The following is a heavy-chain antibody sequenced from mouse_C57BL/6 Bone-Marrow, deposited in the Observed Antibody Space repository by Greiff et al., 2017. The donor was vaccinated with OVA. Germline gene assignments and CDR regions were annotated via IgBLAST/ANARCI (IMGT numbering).Heavy chain of an antibody. CDR1: GYTFTNYW. D-gene: IGHD1-1*01. V-gene: IGHV1-63*01. CDR3: ARGGYYGSSSDYAMDY. J-gene: IGHJ4*01. Sequence: QVQLKQPGAELVRPGSSVKMSCKASGYTFTNYWIGWAKQRPGHGLEWIGDIYPGGGYTNYNEKFKGKATLTADKSSSTAYMQFSSLTSEDSAIYYCARGGYYGSSSDYAMDYWGQGTSVTVSS. CDR2: IYPGGGYT.